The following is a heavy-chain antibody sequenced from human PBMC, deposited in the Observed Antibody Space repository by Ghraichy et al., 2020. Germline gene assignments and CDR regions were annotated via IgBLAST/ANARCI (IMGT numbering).Heavy chain of an antibody. CDR1: GFTFSSHP. Sequence: SCAASGFTFSSHPMNWVRQAPGKGLEWVSTLSGSGGSTYYTDSVRGRFTISRDNSKNTLFLQMNSLRAEDTAVYYCARRTQDWGFFDYWGQGTLVTVSS. D-gene: IGHD3/OR15-3a*01. CDR3: ARRTQDWGFFDY. J-gene: IGHJ4*02. CDR2: LSGSGGST. V-gene: IGHV3-23*01.